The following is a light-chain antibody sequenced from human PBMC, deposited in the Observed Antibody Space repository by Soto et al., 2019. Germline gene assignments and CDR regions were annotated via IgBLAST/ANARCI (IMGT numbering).Light chain of an antibody. V-gene: IGLV2-14*01. CDR1: SSDVGGYNY. J-gene: IGLJ3*02. CDR2: DVI. Sequence: QSALTQPASVSGSPGQSITISCTGTSSDVGGYNYVSWYQQHPGKAPKLMISDVINRPSGVSIRFSGSKSGNTASLTISGLQAEDEADYYCISYTSSSTWVFGGGTKLTVL. CDR3: ISYTSSSTWV.